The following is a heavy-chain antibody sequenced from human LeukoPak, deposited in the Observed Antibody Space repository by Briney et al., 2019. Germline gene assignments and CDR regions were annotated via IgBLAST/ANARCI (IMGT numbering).Heavy chain of an antibody. CDR3: ARARPSSWYPRWFDP. J-gene: IGHJ5*02. V-gene: IGHV4-34*01. Sequence: RPSETLSLTCAVYGGSFSGYYWSWIRQPPGKGLEWIGEINHSGSTNYNPSLKSRVTISVDTSKNQFSLKLSSVTAADTAVYYCARARPSSWYPRWFDPWGQGTLVTVST. CDR2: INHSGST. CDR1: GGSFSGYY. D-gene: IGHD6-13*01.